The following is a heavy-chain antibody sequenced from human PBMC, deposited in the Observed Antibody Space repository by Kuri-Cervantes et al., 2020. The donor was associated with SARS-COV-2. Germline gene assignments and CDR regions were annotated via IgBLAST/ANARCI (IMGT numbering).Heavy chain of an antibody. CDR3: ARSGKGNYYYYYMDV. D-gene: IGHD3-10*01. CDR1: GGSFSGYY. J-gene: IGHJ6*03. CDR2: INHSGST. Sequence: GSLRLSCAVYGGSFSGYYWSWIRQPPGKGLEWIGEINHSGSTNYNPSLKSRVTISVDTSKNQFSLKLSSVTAADTAVYYCARSGKGNYYYYYMDVWGKGTTVTVSS. V-gene: IGHV4-34*01.